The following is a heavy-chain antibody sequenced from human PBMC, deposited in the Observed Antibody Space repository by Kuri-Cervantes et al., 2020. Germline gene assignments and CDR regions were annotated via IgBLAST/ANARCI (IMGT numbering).Heavy chain of an antibody. CDR3: ARQGYWDGDY. CDR2: IYPGYSDT. Sequence: GESLKISCKGSGYSFTSYWNGRVRQMPGKGLEWIGIIYPGYSDTRYSPSFQGQVTIPADKSISTAYLQWRSLEASDTAMYYCARQGYWDGDYWGQGTLVTVSS. CDR1: GYSFTSYW. D-gene: IGHD1-26*01. J-gene: IGHJ4*02. V-gene: IGHV5-51*01.